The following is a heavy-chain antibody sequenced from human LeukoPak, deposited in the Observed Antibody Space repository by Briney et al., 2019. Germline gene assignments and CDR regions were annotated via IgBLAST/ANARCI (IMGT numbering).Heavy chain of an antibody. V-gene: IGHV3-23*01. J-gene: IGHJ4*02. CDR1: GFTFTNHG. Sequence: GGSLRLSCAASGFTFTNHGMSWVRQALGKGLEWVSAITGSGDRTYYADSVKGRFTIFRDNSKNTLYLQMNSLRAEDTALYYCAKDRMDPVNYWGQGTLVTVSS. CDR2: ITGSGDRT. CDR3: AKDRMDPVNY. D-gene: IGHD2-2*03.